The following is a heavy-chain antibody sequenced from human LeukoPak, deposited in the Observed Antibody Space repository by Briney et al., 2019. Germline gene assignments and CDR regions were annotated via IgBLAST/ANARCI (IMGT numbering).Heavy chain of an antibody. D-gene: IGHD2-15*01. CDR1: GGSISSSGYY. J-gene: IGHJ4*02. V-gene: IGHV4-39*07. CDR2: IYYSGST. CDR3: ARDSRYCSGGSCYSPSTFDY. Sequence: SETLSLTCTVSGGSISSSGYYWGWIRQPPGKGLEWIGSIYYSGSTYYNPSLKSRVTISVDTAKNQFSLKLSSVTAADTAVYYCARDSRYCSGGSCYSPSTFDYWGQGTLVTVSS.